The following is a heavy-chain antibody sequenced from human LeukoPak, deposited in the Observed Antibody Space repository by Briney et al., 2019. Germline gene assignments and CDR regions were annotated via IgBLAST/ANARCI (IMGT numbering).Heavy chain of an antibody. Sequence: QPGGSLRLSCAASGFTFSSYATSWVRQAPGKGLEWVSSLSDSGRSTYYADSVKGRFTISRDNSKNTLYLQMNSLRAEGTALYYCAKDFGHDSRPHDYWGQGTLVTVSS. CDR2: LSDSGRST. V-gene: IGHV3-23*01. CDR3: AKDFGHDSRPHDY. J-gene: IGHJ4*02. D-gene: IGHD3-22*01. CDR1: GFTFSSYA.